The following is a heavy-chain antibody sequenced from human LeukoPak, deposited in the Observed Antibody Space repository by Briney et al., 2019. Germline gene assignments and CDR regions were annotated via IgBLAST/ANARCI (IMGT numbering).Heavy chain of an antibody. CDR1: GFSFSSFS. CDR2: IKQDGSEK. V-gene: IGHV3-7*01. D-gene: IGHD1-14*01. J-gene: IGHJ6*01. CDR3: ARDMRPEVPASSGSYYGMDV. Sequence: GGSLRLSCAASGFSFSSFSMSWVRQAPGKGLEWVADIKQDGSEKYFLDSVKGRFTISRDHAKKSLYLQMNSLRVEDTAVYYCARDMRPEVPASSGSYYGMDVWGQGTTVTVSS.